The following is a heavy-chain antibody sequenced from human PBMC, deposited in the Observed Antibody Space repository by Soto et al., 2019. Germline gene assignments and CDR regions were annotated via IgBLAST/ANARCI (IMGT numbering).Heavy chain of an antibody. D-gene: IGHD2-21*02. CDR3: AREGPYCGGDCSSADYYYYGMDV. J-gene: IGHJ6*02. CDR2: FYYSGST. Sequence: SETPSLTFTFSGGSISCYYLSWIRQPPGKGLEGIGYFYYSGSTHYNPSLKSRVTISVDTSKNQFSLKLSSVTAADTAVYYCAREGPYCGGDCSSADYYYYGMDVWGQGNTVTVSS. CDR1: GGSISCYY. V-gene: IGHV4-59*12.